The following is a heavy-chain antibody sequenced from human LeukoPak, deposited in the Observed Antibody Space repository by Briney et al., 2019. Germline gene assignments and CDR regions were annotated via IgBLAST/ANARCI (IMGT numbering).Heavy chain of an antibody. CDR1: GGSISSYY. CDR3: ARVAPSGYSSGWYFDY. CDR2: IYYSGST. D-gene: IGHD6-19*01. J-gene: IGHJ4*02. V-gene: IGHV4-59*01. Sequence: SETLPLTCTVSGGSISSYYWSWIRQPPGKGLEWIGYIYYSGSTNYNPSLKSRVTISVDTSKNQFSLKLSSVTAADTAVYYCARVAPSGYSSGWYFDYWGQGTLVTVSS.